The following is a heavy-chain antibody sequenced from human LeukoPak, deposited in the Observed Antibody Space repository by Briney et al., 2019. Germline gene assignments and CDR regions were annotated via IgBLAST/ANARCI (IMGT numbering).Heavy chain of an antibody. CDR3: ARGGGVHAYDY. V-gene: IGHV3-73*01. CDR1: GFTFSGSA. D-gene: IGHD3-16*01. CDR2: IRSKANSYAT. J-gene: IGHJ4*02. Sequence: GGSLRLSCAASGFTFSGSAMHWVRQASGKGLEWVGRIRSKANSYATAYAASVKGRFTISRDDSKNTAYLQMNSLKTEDTAVYYCARGGGVHAYDYWGQGTLVTVSS.